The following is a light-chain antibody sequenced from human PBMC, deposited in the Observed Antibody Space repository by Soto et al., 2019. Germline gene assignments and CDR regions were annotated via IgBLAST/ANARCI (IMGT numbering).Light chain of an antibody. CDR1: QSVSSQ. V-gene: IGKV3-11*01. J-gene: IGKJ4*01. Sequence: EIVLTQSPATLSLSPGESATLSCRASQSVSSQLAWYQQKPGQAPRLLISETSNRAIGIPARFSGSGSGTDFTLTISSLEPEDFAIYYCQQRRNWPLTFGGGTKVEIK. CDR2: ETS. CDR3: QQRRNWPLT.